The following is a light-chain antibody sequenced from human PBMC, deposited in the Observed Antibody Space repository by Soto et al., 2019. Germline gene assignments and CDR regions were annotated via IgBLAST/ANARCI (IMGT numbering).Light chain of an antibody. Sequence: DIQMTQSPSTLSASVGDRVTTTCRASQSVSSRLAWHQQKPGKAPKVLIYDASNLKSGVPSRFSGSGSGTECTLTISSLQPDDFATYYCQQYYSYPVTFGQGTKVDIK. J-gene: IGKJ1*01. CDR2: DAS. V-gene: IGKV1-5*01. CDR3: QQYYSYPVT. CDR1: QSVSSR.